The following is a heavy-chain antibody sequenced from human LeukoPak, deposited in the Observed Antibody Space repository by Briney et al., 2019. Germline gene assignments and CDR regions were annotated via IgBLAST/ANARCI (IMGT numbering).Heavy chain of an antibody. J-gene: IGHJ4*02. Sequence: SETLSLTCTVSGGSISSYYWSWIRQPPGKGLEWFGYIYYSGSTNYNPSLKSRVTISVDTSKNQFSLKLSSVTAADTAVYYCASSITGTPFDYWGQGTLVTVSS. D-gene: IGHD1/OR15-1a*01. CDR1: GGSISSYY. V-gene: IGHV4-59*01. CDR2: IYYSGST. CDR3: ASSITGTPFDY.